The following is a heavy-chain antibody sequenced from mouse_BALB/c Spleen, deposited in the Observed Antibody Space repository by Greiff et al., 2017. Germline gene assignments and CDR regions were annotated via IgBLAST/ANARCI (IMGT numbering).Heavy chain of an antibody. D-gene: IGHD2-10*02. Sequence: EVHLVESGGGLVKPGGSLKLSCAASGFTFSSYTMSWVRQTPEKRLEWVATISSGGSYTYYPDSVKGRFTISRDNAKNTLYLQMSSLKSEDTAMYYCTREGYGNAWFAYWGQGTLVTVSA. J-gene: IGHJ3*01. V-gene: IGHV5-6-4*01. CDR3: TREGYGNAWFAY. CDR1: GFTFSSYT. CDR2: ISSGGSYT.